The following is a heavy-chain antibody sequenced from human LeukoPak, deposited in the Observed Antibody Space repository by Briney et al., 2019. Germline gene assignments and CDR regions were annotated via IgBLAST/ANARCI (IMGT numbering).Heavy chain of an antibody. CDR3: ARDRMNIVGATHTFDY. CDR1: GYTFTGYY. J-gene: IGHJ4*02. Sequence: GALVKVSCKASGYTFTGYYMHWVRQAPGQGLEWMGWINPNSGGTNYAQKFQGRVTMTRDTSISTAYMELSRLRSDDTAVYYCARDRMNIVGATHTFDYWGQGTLVTVSS. V-gene: IGHV1-2*02. CDR2: INPNSGGT. D-gene: IGHD1-26*01.